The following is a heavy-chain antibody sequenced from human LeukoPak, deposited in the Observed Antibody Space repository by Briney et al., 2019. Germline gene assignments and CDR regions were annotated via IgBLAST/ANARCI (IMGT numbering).Heavy chain of an antibody. CDR2: ISSDGSTT. J-gene: IGHJ6*02. CDR3: AREWFSGMDV. Sequence: PGGSLRLSCAASGFTFSNYWMHWVRQAPGKGLVWVSRISSDGSTTTYADSVKGRFTISRDNAKNTLDLQMNSLRAEDTAVYYCAREWFSGMDVWGQGTTVTVSS. D-gene: IGHD3-22*01. V-gene: IGHV3-74*01. CDR1: GFTFSNYW.